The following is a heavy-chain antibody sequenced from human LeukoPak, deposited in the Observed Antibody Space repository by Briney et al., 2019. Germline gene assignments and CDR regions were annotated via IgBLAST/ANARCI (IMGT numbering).Heavy chain of an antibody. V-gene: IGHV3-48*02. D-gene: IGHD6-13*01. Sequence: GGSLRLSRAASGFTFSSYSMNWVRQAPGKGLEWVSYISTGSSTIYYADSVKGRFTISRDNAKNSLYLQMNSLRDEDTAVYYCVRAKDIVAAGTNAFDIWGQGTMVTVSS. J-gene: IGHJ3*02. CDR1: GFTFSSYS. CDR2: ISTGSSTI. CDR3: VRAKDIVAAGTNAFDI.